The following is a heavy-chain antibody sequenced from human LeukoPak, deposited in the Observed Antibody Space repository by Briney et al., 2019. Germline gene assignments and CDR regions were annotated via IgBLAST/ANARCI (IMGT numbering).Heavy chain of an antibody. D-gene: IGHD2-8*02. Sequence: SVKVSCKASGGTFSSYAISWVRQAPGQGLEWMGGIIPIVAKANYAQKFQGRVTITADKSTSTAYMELSRLRSDDTAVYYCAREAGDVSRPEKNFDFWGQGSLVIVSS. J-gene: IGHJ4*02. V-gene: IGHV1-69*10. CDR2: IIPIVAKA. CDR3: AREAGDVSRPEKNFDF. CDR1: GGTFSSYA.